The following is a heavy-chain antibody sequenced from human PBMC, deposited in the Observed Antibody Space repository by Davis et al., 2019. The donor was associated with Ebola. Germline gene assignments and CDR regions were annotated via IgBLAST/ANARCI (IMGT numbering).Heavy chain of an antibody. V-gene: IGHV1-24*01. CDR3: VTYFHTSGYSPSAFDH. CDR1: GYSLIEFS. J-gene: IGHJ4*02. Sequence: AASVKVSCKVSGYSLIEFSIHWVRQAPGKGLEWVGGFDPEDDERIYAQNFQGRVTVTEDTSSDTAYMELSGLRFEDTAVYYCVTYFHTSGYSPSAFDHWGQGTLVTVSS. D-gene: IGHD3-22*01. CDR2: FDPEDDER.